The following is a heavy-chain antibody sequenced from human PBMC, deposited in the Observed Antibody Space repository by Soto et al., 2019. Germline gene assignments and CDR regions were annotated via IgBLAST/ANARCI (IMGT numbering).Heavy chain of an antibody. J-gene: IGHJ6*02. CDR1: GYTFISYG. Sequence: ASVKVSCKASGYTFISYGISWVRQAPGQGLEWMGWISVYNGNTNYAQKFQGRVTMTEDTSTDTAYMELSSLRSEDTAVYYCATDSITTTIIVTPSYYYYGMDCWGQGTTVTVSS. D-gene: IGHD3-22*01. CDR3: ATDSITTTIIVTPSYYYYGMDC. V-gene: IGHV1-18*01. CDR2: ISVYNGNT.